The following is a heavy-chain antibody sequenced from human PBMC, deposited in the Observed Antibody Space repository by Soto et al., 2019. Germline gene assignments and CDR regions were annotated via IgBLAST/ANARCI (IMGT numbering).Heavy chain of an antibody. D-gene: IGHD3-10*02. CDR1: GYTLTELS. Sequence: ASVKVSCKVSGYTLTELSMHWVRQAPGKGLEWMGGFDPEDGETIYAQKFQGRVTMTEDTSTDTAYMELSSLRSEDTAVYYCATDLPPTVRGAIFLDYWGQGTLVTVSS. J-gene: IGHJ4*02. CDR2: FDPEDGET. CDR3: ATDLPPTVRGAIFLDY. V-gene: IGHV1-24*01.